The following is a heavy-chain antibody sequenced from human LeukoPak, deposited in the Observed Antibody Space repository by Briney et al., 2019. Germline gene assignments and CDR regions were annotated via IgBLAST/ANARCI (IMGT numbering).Heavy chain of an antibody. J-gene: IGHJ4*02. Sequence: GGSVTLLCTPSRFTDSRNHMSWARQAPGKALEWVSVIFNCGTPYYASPVKGRFTISRDNSKNTLYLQMNSLRADDTAVYYCARFSGYSYGAYFDYWGQGTLVTVSS. V-gene: IGHV3-53*01. D-gene: IGHD5-18*01. CDR2: IFNCGTP. CDR1: RFTDSRNH. CDR3: ARFSGYSYGAYFDY.